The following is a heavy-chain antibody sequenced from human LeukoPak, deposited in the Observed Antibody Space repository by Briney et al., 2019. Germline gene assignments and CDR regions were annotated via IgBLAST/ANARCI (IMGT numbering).Heavy chain of an antibody. CDR1: GFTFSSYA. CDR3: AKGNTMVRGPKGAFDI. J-gene: IGHJ3*02. D-gene: IGHD3-10*01. V-gene: IGHV3-23*01. CDR2: ISGSGGST. Sequence: PGGSLRLSCAASGFTFSSYAMSWVRQAPGKGLEWVSAISGSGGSTYYADSVKGRFTISRDNFKNTLYLEMNSLRVEETAAYYCAKGNTMVRGPKGAFDIWGQGTMVTVSS.